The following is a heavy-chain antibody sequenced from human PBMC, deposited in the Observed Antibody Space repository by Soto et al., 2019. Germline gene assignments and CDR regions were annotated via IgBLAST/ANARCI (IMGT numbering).Heavy chain of an antibody. CDR1: GFTLRSYS. CDR2: ISSSSSYI. D-gene: IGHD3-3*01. Sequence: GGSLRLSCAASGFTLRSYSMNWVRQAPGKGLEWVSSISSSSSYIYYADSVKGRFTISRDNAKNSLYLQMNSLRAEDTAVYYCARTYDFSRHDAFDIWGQGTMVTVSS. CDR3: ARTYDFSRHDAFDI. J-gene: IGHJ3*02. V-gene: IGHV3-21*01.